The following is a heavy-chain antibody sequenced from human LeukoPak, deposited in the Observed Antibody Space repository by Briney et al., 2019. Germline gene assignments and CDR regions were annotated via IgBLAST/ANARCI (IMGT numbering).Heavy chain of an antibody. V-gene: IGHV4-39*01. CDR3: ARLGVTMPVPDY. Sequence: PSETLSLTCTVSGGSISSSSYYWGWIRQPPGKRLEWSGSIYYSGSTYYNPSLKSRVTISVDTSKNQFSLKLSSVTAADTAVYYCARLGVTMPVPDYWGQGTLVTVSS. CDR2: IYYSGST. CDR1: GGSISSSSYY. D-gene: IGHD4-11*01. J-gene: IGHJ4*02.